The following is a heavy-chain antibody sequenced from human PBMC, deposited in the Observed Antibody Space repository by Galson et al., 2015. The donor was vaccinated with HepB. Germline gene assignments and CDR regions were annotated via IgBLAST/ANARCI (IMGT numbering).Heavy chain of an antibody. CDR3: ARGVIVYFWTPIRGDAFDI. V-gene: IGHV3-33*01. J-gene: IGHJ3*02. CDR1: GFTFSSYG. CDR2: IWYDGSNK. Sequence: SLRLSCAASGFTFSSYGMHWVRQAPGKGLEWVAVIWYDGSNKYYADSVKGRFTITRDNSKNTLYLQMNSLRAEDTAVYYCARGVIVYFWTPIRGDAFDIWGQGTMVTVSS. D-gene: IGHD3/OR15-3a*01.